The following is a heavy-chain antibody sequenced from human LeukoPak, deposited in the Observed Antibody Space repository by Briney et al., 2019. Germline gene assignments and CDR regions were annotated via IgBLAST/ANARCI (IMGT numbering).Heavy chain of an antibody. J-gene: IGHJ6*02. CDR3: AKATYYFGSGGTSLGMDV. D-gene: IGHD3-10*01. Sequence: GGSLRVSCAASGFTFSDYYMSWIREALGKGLELFSYFSTSGSTIYYADSVKGRFTISRDNAKSSLYLQMNSLRAEDTAVYYCAKATYYFGSGGTSLGMDVWGQGTTVTDSS. V-gene: IGHV3-11*01. CDR1: GFTFSDYY. CDR2: FSTSGSTI.